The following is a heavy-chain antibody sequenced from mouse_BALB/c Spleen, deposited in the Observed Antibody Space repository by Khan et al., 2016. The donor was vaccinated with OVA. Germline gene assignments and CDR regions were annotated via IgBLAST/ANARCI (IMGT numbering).Heavy chain of an antibody. J-gene: IGHJ3*01. CDR2: IDPANGDI. CDR3: ATLYGYPFAY. V-gene: IGHV14-3*02. D-gene: IGHD2-2*01. Sequence: VQLQQSGAELVKPGASVKLSCTASGFNIKDTYMHWVKQRPEQGPEWIGRIDPANGDIKYDPKFQDKATITADTSSNTVYLQVNSLTSEDTAVYYCATLYGYPFAYWGQGTLVSVSA. CDR1: GFNIKDTY.